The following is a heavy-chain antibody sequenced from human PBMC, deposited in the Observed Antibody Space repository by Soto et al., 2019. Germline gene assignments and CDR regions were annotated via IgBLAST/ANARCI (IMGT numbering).Heavy chain of an antibody. J-gene: IGHJ4*01. Sequence: PGGSLRLSCTASGFMFSAYAMLWVRQAPGKGLEWVAAMSYDGTNKYYADSLKGRFTISRDNSKNTLFLQMGSLTADDSAVYYCARDPSPYTSGWYGIDFWGLGTLVTVSS. CDR1: GFMFSAYA. D-gene: IGHD6-19*01. CDR3: ARDPSPYTSGWYGIDF. V-gene: IGHV3-30-3*01. CDR2: MSYDGTNK.